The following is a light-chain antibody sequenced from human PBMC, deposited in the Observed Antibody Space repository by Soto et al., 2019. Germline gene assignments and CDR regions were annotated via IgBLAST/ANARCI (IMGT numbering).Light chain of an antibody. CDR1: SSDVGGYNY. V-gene: IGLV2-14*01. J-gene: IGLJ2*01. CDR3: SSYTISSTVV. CDR2: DVS. Sequence: QSALTQPASVSGSPGQSITISCTGTSSDVGGYNYVSWYQQDPGKAPKLMIYDVSNRPSGVSSRFSGSKSGNTASLSISGLQPEDEADYYCSSYTISSTVVFGGGTKLTVL.